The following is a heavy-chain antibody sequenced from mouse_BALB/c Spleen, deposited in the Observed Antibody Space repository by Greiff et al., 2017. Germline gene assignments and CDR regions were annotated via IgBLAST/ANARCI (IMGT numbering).Heavy chain of an antibody. CDR3: ARGDYGSSSFAY. CDR1: GFTFTDYY. D-gene: IGHD1-1*01. J-gene: IGHJ3*01. Sequence: EVKVVESGGGLVQPGGSLRLSCATSGFTFTDYYMSWVRQPPGKALEWLGFIRNKANGYTTEYSASVKGRFTISRDNSQSILYLQMNTLRAEDSATYYCARGDYGSSSFAYWGQGTLVTVSA. CDR2: IRNKANGYTT. V-gene: IGHV7-3*02.